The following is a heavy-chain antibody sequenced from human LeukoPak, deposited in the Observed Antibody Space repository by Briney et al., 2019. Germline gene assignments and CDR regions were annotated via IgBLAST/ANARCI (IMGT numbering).Heavy chain of an antibody. CDR3: VRRGSGSYHFDY. V-gene: IGHV3-48*04. CDR1: GFTFSSYI. CDR2: ISSSSITI. J-gene: IGHJ4*02. Sequence: GGSLRLSCAASGFTFSSYIMIWVRQAPGKGLEWLSYISSSSITIYYADSVKGRFTISRDNAKNSLFLQMNSLRAEDTAVYYCVRRGSGSYHFDYWGQGTLVTVSS. D-gene: IGHD3-10*01.